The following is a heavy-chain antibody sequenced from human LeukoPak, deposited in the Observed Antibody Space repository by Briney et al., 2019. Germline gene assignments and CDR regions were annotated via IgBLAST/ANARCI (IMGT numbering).Heavy chain of an antibody. CDR3: ARRVARSYGYDDAFDI. CDR2: ISGSGGST. J-gene: IGHJ3*02. CDR1: GFTFSSYA. V-gene: IGHV3-23*01. Sequence: GGSLRLSCAASGFTFSSYAMSWVRQAPGKGLEWVSAISGSGGSTYYADSVKGRFTISRDNSKNTLYLQMNSLRAEDTAVYYCARRVARSYGYDDAFDIWGQGTMVTVSS. D-gene: IGHD5-18*01.